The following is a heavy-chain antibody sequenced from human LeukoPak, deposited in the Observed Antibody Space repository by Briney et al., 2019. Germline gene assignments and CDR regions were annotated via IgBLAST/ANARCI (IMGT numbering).Heavy chain of an antibody. CDR3: ARVRGNSSGWYVDFDY. CDR2: INPNSGGT. V-gene: IGHV1-2*02. CDR1: GYTFTDYY. D-gene: IGHD6-19*01. J-gene: IGHJ4*02. Sequence: ASVKVSCKASGYTFTDYYMHWVRQAPGQGLEWMGWINPNSGGTNYAQKFQGRVTMTRDTSISTAYMELSRLRSDDTAVYYCARVRGNSSGWYVDFDYWGQGTLVTVSS.